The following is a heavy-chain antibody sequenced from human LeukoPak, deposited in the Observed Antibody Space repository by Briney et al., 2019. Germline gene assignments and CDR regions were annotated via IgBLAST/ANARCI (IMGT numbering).Heavy chain of an antibody. CDR2: IYTSGST. Sequence: SETLSLTCTVSGGSISSYYWSSILQPAGKGLEWIGRIYTSGSTNYNPSLKSRVTMSVDTSKNQFSLKLSSVTAADTAVYYCARVLDDSSGYYLDYWGQGTLVTVSS. V-gene: IGHV4-4*07. J-gene: IGHJ4*02. CDR3: ARVLDDSSGYYLDY. CDR1: GGSISSYY. D-gene: IGHD3-22*01.